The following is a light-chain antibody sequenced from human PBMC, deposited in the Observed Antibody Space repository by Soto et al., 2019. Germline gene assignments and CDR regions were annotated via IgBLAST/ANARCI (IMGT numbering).Light chain of an antibody. CDR1: TSNIGHNL. Sequence: QSVLTQPPSASGTPGQGVTISCSGSTSNIGHNLVYWYQHLPGTAPRLLIHGHDQRPSEVPARFSASQAGASASLAISGLRSEDEGEYYCAAWDDSLPGYVFGTGTKLTVL. CDR3: AAWDDSLPGYV. CDR2: GHD. J-gene: IGLJ1*01. V-gene: IGLV1-47*02.